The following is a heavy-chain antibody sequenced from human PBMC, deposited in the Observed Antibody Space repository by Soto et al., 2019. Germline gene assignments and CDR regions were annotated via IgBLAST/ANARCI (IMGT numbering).Heavy chain of an antibody. D-gene: IGHD6-13*01. CDR2: IIPIFGTA. CDR1: GGTFSSYA. CDR3: ARGGYSSSWYYY. J-gene: IGHJ4*02. V-gene: IGHV1-69*12. Sequence: QVQLVQSGAEVKKPGSSVKVSCKASGGTFSSYAISWVRQAPGQGLEWMGGIIPIFGTANYAQKFQGRVTIXAXXSTSTAYMELSRLRSEDTAVYYCARGGYSSSWYYYWGQGTLVTVSS.